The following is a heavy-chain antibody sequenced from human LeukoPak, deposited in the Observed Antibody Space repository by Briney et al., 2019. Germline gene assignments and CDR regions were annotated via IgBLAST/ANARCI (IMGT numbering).Heavy chain of an antibody. J-gene: IGHJ3*01. CDR3: ARDLPHYYYDNSGLHVFDV. V-gene: IGHV1-18*01. Sequence: GASVKVSCKASGYTFTSYGISWVRQAPGQGLEWMGWISAYNGNTNYAQKVQGRVTMTTDTSTSTAYMELRSLRSDDTAMYYCARDLPHYYYDNSGLHVFDVWGQGTMVTVSS. CDR2: ISAYNGNT. D-gene: IGHD3-22*01. CDR1: GYTFTSYG.